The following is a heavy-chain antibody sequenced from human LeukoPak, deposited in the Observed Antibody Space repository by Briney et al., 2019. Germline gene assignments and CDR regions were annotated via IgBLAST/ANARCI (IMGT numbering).Heavy chain of an antibody. CDR3: ASLTTAEAFDI. D-gene: IGHD3-22*01. CDR2: IYYTGST. J-gene: IGHJ3*02. CDR1: GGSISTYY. V-gene: IGHV4-59*01. Sequence: SETLSLTCTVSGGSISTYYWSWIRQPPGKGLEWIGYIYYTGSTNYNPSLKSRVTISVDTSKNQFSLKLSSVTAADTAVYYCASLTTAEAFDIWGQGTMVTVSS.